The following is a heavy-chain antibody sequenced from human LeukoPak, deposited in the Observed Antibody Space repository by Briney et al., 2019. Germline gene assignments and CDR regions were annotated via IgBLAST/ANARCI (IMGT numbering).Heavy chain of an antibody. Sequence: SETLSLTCTVSGGSISSYYWSWIRQPPGKGLEWIGYIYYSGSTNYNPSLKSRVTISVDTSKNQFSLKLSSVTAADTAVYYCARGDMLSGPAGYSTSRGDYWGQGTLVTVSS. CDR3: ARGDMLSGPAGYSTSRGDY. D-gene: IGHD1-26*01. CDR1: GGSISSYY. V-gene: IGHV4-59*08. CDR2: IYYSGST. J-gene: IGHJ4*02.